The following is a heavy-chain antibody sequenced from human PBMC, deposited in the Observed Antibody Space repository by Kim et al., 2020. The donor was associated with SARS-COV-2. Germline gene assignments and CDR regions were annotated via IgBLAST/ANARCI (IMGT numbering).Heavy chain of an antibody. Sequence: TYYADSVKGRFTISRDNSKNTVYLQMNSLRAEDTAVYYCAKTAAGNFDYWGQGTLVTVSS. CDR2: T. J-gene: IGHJ4*02. CDR3: AKTAAGNFDY. D-gene: IGHD6-13*01. V-gene: IGHV3-23*01.